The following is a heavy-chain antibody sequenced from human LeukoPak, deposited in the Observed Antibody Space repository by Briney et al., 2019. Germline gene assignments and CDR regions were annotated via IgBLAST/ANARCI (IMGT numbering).Heavy chain of an antibody. CDR2: INPGGDNT. CDR1: GYTFTNYY. Sequence: ASVKVSCKASGYTFTNYYIHWVRQAPGQGLEWMGLINPGGDNTDYAQNFQGRVTMTRDTSTSTVYMGLSSLRSEDTAVYYCARDQYYDSKGWFDPWGQGTLVTVPS. D-gene: IGHD3-16*01. V-gene: IGHV1-46*01. J-gene: IGHJ5*02. CDR3: ARDQYYDSKGWFDP.